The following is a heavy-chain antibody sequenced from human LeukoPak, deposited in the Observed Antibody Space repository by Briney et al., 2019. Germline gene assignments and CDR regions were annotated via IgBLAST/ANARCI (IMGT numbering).Heavy chain of an antibody. D-gene: IGHD3-22*01. J-gene: IGHJ3*02. CDR3: ASSLSVYYDSSGYENDAFDI. Sequence: PSETLSLTCTVSGGSISSYYWSWIRQPPGKGLEWIGYIYYSGSTNYNASLKSRVTISVDTSKNQFSLKLSSVTAADTAVYYCASSLSVYYDSSGYENDAFDIWGQGTMVTVSS. V-gene: IGHV4-59*01. CDR2: IYYSGST. CDR1: GGSISSYY.